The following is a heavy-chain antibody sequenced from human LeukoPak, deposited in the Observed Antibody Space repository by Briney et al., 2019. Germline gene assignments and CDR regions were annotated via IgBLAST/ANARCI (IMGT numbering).Heavy chain of an antibody. V-gene: IGHV4-59*08. CDR3: ARHLGTSAYSYGMDV. CDR2: IYYSGST. CDR1: GGSISSYY. Sequence: SETLSLTCTVSGGSISSYYWSWIRQPPGKXXEWTGYIYYSGSTNYNPSLKSRVTISVDTSKNQLSLKLSSVTAADTAVYYCARHLGTSAYSYGMDVWGQGTTVTVSS. J-gene: IGHJ6*02.